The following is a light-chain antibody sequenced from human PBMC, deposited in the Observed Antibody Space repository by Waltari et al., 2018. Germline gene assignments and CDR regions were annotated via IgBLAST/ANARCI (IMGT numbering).Light chain of an antibody. CDR3: QQDNNWPPA. J-gene: IGKJ1*01. Sequence: EIVMTQSPATLSVSPGASATLSCRASQSVSSNLAWYQQKPGQAPRLLIYGASTRATGIPARFSGSGSGTEFTLTISSLQSEDFAVYYCQQDNNWPPAFGQGTKVEI. CDR2: GAS. CDR1: QSVSSN. V-gene: IGKV3-15*01.